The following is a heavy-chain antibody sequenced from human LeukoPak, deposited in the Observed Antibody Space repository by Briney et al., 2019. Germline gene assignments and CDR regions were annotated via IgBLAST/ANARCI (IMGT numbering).Heavy chain of an antibody. V-gene: IGHV1-46*01. CDR3: ARPEGGYAFDI. Sequence: GASVKVSCKASGYTFTGYYMHWVRQAPGQGLGWMGIIKPSADTTVYAQKFQGRVTMTRDTSSSTAYMELSRLRSDDTAVYYCARPEGGYAFDIWGQGTMVTVSS. CDR2: IKPSADTT. CDR1: GYTFTGYY. J-gene: IGHJ3*02. D-gene: IGHD3-16*01.